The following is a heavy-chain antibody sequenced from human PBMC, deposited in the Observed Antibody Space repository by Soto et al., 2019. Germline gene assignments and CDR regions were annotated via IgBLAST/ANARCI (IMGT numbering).Heavy chain of an antibody. D-gene: IGHD3-10*01. J-gene: IGHJ6*02. Sequence: PSETLSLTCAVYGGSFSGYYWSWIRQPPGKGLEWIGEINHSGSTNYNPSLKSRVTISVDTSKNQFSLKLSSVTAADTAVYYCARDVVLWVAELRGYYGMDVWGQGTTVTVSS. CDR1: GGSFSGYY. V-gene: IGHV4-34*01. CDR3: ARDVVLWVAELRGYYGMDV. CDR2: INHSGST.